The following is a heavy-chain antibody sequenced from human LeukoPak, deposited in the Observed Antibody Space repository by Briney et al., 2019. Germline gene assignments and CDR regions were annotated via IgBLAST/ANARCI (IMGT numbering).Heavy chain of an antibody. CDR3: ARLDWNDLGSRVYYYMDV. J-gene: IGHJ6*03. D-gene: IGHD1-1*01. Sequence: PGGSLRLSCAASGFTFSSYEMNWVRQAPGKGLEWVANIKQDGSEKYYVDSVKGRFTISRDNAKNSLYLQMNSLRAEDTAVYYCARLDWNDLGSRVYYYMDVWGKGTTVTVSS. CDR1: GFTFSSYE. V-gene: IGHV3-7*01. CDR2: IKQDGSEK.